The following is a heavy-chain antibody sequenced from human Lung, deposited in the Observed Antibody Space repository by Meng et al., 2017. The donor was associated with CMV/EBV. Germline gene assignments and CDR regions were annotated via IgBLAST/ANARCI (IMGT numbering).Heavy chain of an antibody. D-gene: IGHD2-21*02. V-gene: IGHV3-21*01. Sequence: LXCAASGFTFSSYSMSWVRQAPGKGLEWVSSITNGKNYTYYADSVKGRFTISRDNAKNSLYLQMNSLRAEDTAVYYCARDWGLRPADIDYWGQGTLVTVSS. CDR1: GFTFSSYS. CDR3: ARDWGLRPADIDY. CDR2: ITNGKNYT. J-gene: IGHJ4*02.